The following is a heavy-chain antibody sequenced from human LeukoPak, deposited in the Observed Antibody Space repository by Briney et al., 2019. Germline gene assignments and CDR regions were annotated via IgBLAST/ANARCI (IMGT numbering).Heavy chain of an antibody. CDR2: INNDGSST. CDR3: ARWETAMVKGLY. J-gene: IGHJ4*02. D-gene: IGHD5-18*01. CDR1: GFTSTNTW. V-gene: IGHV3-74*03. Sequence: PGGSLRLSCAASGFTSTNTWMTWVRQAPGKGLEWVSRINNDGSSTTYADSVKGRFTISRDNAKNTLYLQMNSLRAEDTAMYYCARWETAMVKGLYWGQGTLVTVSS.